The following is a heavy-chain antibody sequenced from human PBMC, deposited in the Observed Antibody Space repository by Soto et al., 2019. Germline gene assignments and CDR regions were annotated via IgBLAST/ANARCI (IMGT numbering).Heavy chain of an antibody. D-gene: IGHD5-12*01. CDR3: ANLSGYDSRDY. CDR2: MSYNGITK. V-gene: IGHV3-30*01. CDR1: GFTFSSYT. Sequence: GSLRLSCVASGFTFSSYTMHWVRQAPGKGLEWVALMSYNGITKYYADSVKGRFTISRDNSKNTLYLQMNSLRPEDTAVYHCANLSGYDSRDYWGQGTLVTVSS. J-gene: IGHJ4*02.